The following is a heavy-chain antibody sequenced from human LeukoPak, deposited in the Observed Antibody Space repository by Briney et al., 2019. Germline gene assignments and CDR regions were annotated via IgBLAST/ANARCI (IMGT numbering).Heavy chain of an antibody. Sequence: PSETLSLTCTVCGYSISSGYYWGWIRQPPGKGLEWIGSIYHSGSTYYNPSLKSRVTISVDTSKNQFSLKLSSVTAADTAVYYCARAIVVVPAAMWFDPWGQGTLVTVSS. V-gene: IGHV4-38-2*02. CDR3: ARAIVVVPAAMWFDP. J-gene: IGHJ5*02. D-gene: IGHD2-2*01. CDR1: GYSISSGYY. CDR2: IYHSGST.